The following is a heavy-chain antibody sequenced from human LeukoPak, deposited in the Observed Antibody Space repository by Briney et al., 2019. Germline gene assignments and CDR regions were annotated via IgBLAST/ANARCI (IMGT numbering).Heavy chain of an antibody. CDR2: ISWNSDNI. J-gene: IGHJ5*02. CDR3: ARDLGQYYDTSDNWFDP. V-gene: IGHV3-9*01. CDR1: GFTFDDYA. Sequence: GGSLRLSCAASGFTFDDYAMHWVRQAPGKGLEWVSSISWNSDNIKYVDSVKGRFTISRDNAKNTLNLQMNSLRAEDTAVYYCARDLGQYYDTSDNWFDPWGQGTLVTVSS. D-gene: IGHD3-22*01.